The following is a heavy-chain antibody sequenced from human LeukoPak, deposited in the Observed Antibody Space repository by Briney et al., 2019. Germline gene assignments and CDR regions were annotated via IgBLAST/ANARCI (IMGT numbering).Heavy chain of an antibody. CDR1: GFTFSNYA. J-gene: IGHJ4*02. CDR2: ISSDGSDT. D-gene: IGHD1-1*01. V-gene: IGHV3-30*04. CDR3: AKSYRVQRLAFDC. Sequence: GGSLRLSCAASGFTFSNYAMHWVRQAPGKGLEWVAVISSDGSDTYYADSVKGRFTISRDNSKNTLYLQMNSLRDDDTAVYYCAKSYRVQRLAFDCWGQGTLVTVSS.